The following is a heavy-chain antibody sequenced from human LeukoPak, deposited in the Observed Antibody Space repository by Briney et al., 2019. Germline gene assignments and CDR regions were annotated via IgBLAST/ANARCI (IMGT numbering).Heavy chain of an antibody. CDR2: IYYSGST. Sequence: SETLSLTCTVSGGSIGSDGYYWNWIRQHPGKGLEWIGYIYYSGSTSYNPSLKSRLTISVDTSKNQFSLRLSSVTAADTAVYYCARGRYYGFSGDYWGQGTPVTVSS. CDR1: GGSIGSDGYY. V-gene: IGHV4-31*03. J-gene: IGHJ4*02. CDR3: ARGRYYGFSGDY. D-gene: IGHD3-10*01.